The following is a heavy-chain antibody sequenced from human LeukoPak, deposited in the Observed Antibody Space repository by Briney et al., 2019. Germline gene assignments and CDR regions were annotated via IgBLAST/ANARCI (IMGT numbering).Heavy chain of an antibody. V-gene: IGHV3-30*02. Sequence: GGSLRLSCAASGFTFSTYGMHWVRQAPGKGLEWVAFMRFNGNNIYYRDSVRGRFTISRDNSKNTLYLQMNSLRPKDTAVYYCAKDSESGHNWAPFDHWGQGALVTVSS. CDR3: AKDSESGHNWAPFDH. CDR2: MRFNGNNI. J-gene: IGHJ5*02. D-gene: IGHD3-3*01. CDR1: GFTFSTYG.